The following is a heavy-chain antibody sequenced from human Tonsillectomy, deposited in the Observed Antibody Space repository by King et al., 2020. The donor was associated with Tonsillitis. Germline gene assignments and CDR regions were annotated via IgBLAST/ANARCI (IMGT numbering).Heavy chain of an antibody. CDR2: INHSGST. Sequence: VQLQQWGAGLLKPSETLSLTCAVYGGSFSGYYWSWIRQPPGKGREWIGEINHSGSTNSNPSLKSRVTISVDTSKNQFSLKLSSVTAADTAVYYCASLKEAKIVATIGVSLWGQGTLVTVSS. CDR1: GGSFSGYY. J-gene: IGHJ4*02. D-gene: IGHD5-12*01. CDR3: ASLKEAKIVATIGVSL. V-gene: IGHV4-34*01.